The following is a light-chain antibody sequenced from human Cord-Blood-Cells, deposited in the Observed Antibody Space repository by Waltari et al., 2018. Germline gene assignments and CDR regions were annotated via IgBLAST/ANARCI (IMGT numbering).Light chain of an antibody. J-gene: IGLJ2*01. V-gene: IGLV1-44*01. CDR2: SNN. CDR3: AAWDESLNGVV. CDR1: STHTGRNT. Sequence: QSVLTQPPSASGTPGQRVAISCSGSSTHTGRNTVNWYQQLPGTAPKLLLYSNNQRPSGGPDRCSGSKSGTSASLAIGGLQSEDGADYYGAAWDESLNGVVFGGGPKLTVL.